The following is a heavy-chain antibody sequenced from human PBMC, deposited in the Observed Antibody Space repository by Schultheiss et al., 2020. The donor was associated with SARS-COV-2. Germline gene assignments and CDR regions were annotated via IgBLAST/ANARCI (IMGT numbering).Heavy chain of an antibody. D-gene: IGHD1-26*01. V-gene: IGHV1-8*01. Sequence: ASVKVSCKASGYTFTSYDINWVRQATGQGLEWMGWMNPNSGNTGYAQKFQGRVTMTRNTSISTAYMELSSLRSEDTAVYYCARLWELLPYYYYGMDVWGQGTTVTVSS. CDR2: MNPNSGNT. J-gene: IGHJ6*02. CDR1: GYTFTSYD. CDR3: ARLWELLPYYYYGMDV.